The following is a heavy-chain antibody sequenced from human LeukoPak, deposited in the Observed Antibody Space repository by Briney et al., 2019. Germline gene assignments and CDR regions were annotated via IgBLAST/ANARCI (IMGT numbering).Heavy chain of an antibody. D-gene: IGHD1-26*01. Sequence: GSLRLSCAASGFTFSSYSMNWVRQAPGKGLEWVASISSSSTYIYYADSVKGRFTISRDNAKNSLYLQVNSLRAEDMAVYYCARVYSGSYCADYWGQGTLVTVSS. J-gene: IGHJ4*02. CDR2: ISSSSTYI. V-gene: IGHV3-21*01. CDR3: ARVYSGSYCADY. CDR1: GFTFSSYS.